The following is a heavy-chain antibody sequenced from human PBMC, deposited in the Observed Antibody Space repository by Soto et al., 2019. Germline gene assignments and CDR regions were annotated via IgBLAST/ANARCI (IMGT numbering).Heavy chain of an antibody. CDR3: ASDAYIRGYYQFDY. Sequence: EVQLVESGGGLVQPGGSLRLSCAASGFTFSSYWMHWVRQVPGKGLVWVSRIHFDGSTTHYADSVKGRFTISRDNAKNTLSLQMNRLGAEDTAVYYCASDAYIRGYYQFDYWGQGTLVTVSS. V-gene: IGHV3-74*01. CDR2: IHFDGSTT. CDR1: GFTFSSYW. D-gene: IGHD1-26*01. J-gene: IGHJ4*02.